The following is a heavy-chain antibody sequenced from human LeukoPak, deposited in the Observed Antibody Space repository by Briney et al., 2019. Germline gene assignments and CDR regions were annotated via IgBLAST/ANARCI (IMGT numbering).Heavy chain of an antibody. Sequence: GGSLRLSCAASGFTFDDYGMSWVRQAPGKGLEWVSGINWNGGSTGYADSVKGRFTISRDNSKNTLYLQMNSLRAEDTAVYYCAKGSSSWYDYYYYMDVWGKGTTVTISS. CDR3: AKGSSSWYDYYYYMDV. D-gene: IGHD6-13*01. CDR2: INWNGGST. V-gene: IGHV3-20*04. CDR1: GFTFDDYG. J-gene: IGHJ6*03.